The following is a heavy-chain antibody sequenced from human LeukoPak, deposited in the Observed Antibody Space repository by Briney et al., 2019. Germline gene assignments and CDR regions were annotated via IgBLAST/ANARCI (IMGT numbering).Heavy chain of an antibody. V-gene: IGHV4-59*08. D-gene: IGHD5-12*01. Sequence: PSETLSLTCTVSGGSISSYYWSWIRQPPGKGLEWIGYIYYSGNTNYNPSLKSQVTISVDTSKNQFSLKLSSVTAADTAVYYCARLDSGYDYPSFDYWGQGTLVTVSS. CDR1: GGSISSYY. CDR2: IYYSGNT. J-gene: IGHJ4*02. CDR3: ARLDSGYDYPSFDY.